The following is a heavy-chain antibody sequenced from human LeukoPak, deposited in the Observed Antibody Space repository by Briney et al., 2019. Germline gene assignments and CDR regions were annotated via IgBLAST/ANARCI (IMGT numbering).Heavy chain of an antibody. CDR2: IYYSGST. J-gene: IGHJ4*02. CDR3: ARDSWTAVLDY. CDR1: GGSISSGDYY. V-gene: IGHV4-30-4*01. D-gene: IGHD6-13*01. Sequence: SQTLSLICTVSGGSISSGDYYWSWIRQPPGKGLEWIGYIYYSGSTYYNPSLKSRVTISVDTSKNQFSLKLSSVTAADTAVYYCARDSWTAVLDYWGQGTLVTVSS.